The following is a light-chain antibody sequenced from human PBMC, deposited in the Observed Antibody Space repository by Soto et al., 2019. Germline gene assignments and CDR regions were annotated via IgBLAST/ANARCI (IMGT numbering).Light chain of an antibody. J-gene: IGLJ1*01. V-gene: IGLV2-14*01. Sequence: QSVPTQPASVSGSPGQSITISCTGTSSDVGGYNYVSWYQQHPGKAPKLMIYDVSNRPSGVSNRFSGSKSGNTASLTISGLQAEDEADYYCSSYTSSSTSYVFGTGTKVTVL. CDR1: SSDVGGYNY. CDR2: DVS. CDR3: SSYTSSSTSYV.